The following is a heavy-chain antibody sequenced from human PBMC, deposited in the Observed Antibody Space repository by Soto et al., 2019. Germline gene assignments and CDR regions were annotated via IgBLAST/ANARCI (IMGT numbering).Heavy chain of an antibody. D-gene: IGHD6-19*01. J-gene: IGHJ4*02. V-gene: IGHV3-30*18. CDR2: ISYDGSNK. CDR1: GFTFSSYG. Sequence: PGGSLRLSCAASGFTFSSYGMHWVRQAPGKGLEWVAVISYDGSNKYYADSVKGRFTISRDNSKNTLYLQMSSLRAEDTAVYYCAKDPLSPVAGAPPFGYWGQGTLVTVSS. CDR3: AKDPLSPVAGAPPFGY.